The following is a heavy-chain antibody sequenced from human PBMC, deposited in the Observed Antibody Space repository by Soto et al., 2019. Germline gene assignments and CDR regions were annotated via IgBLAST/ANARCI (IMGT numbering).Heavy chain of an antibody. J-gene: IGHJ6*03. CDR1: GFSFDDYG. CDR2: ISYNGANT. V-gene: IGHV3-9*01. Sequence: EVQLVESGGGLAQPGTSLRLSCATSGFSFDDYGMHWVRQRPGKGLEWVSGISYNGANTGNADSVKGRFTISRDNAKKSLYLEMNSLRVEDTALYYCAKAAGRTYYGSLRYMDVWGNGTTVTVSS. D-gene: IGHD3-10*01. CDR3: AKAAGRTYYGSLRYMDV.